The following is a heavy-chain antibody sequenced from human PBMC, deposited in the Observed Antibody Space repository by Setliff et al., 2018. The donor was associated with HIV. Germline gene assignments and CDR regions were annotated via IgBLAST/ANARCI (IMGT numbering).Heavy chain of an antibody. CDR2: ISTSSSYI. D-gene: IGHD3-10*01. V-gene: IGHV3-21*01. Sequence: LRLSCAASGFTFSSYTMNWVRQAPGKGLEWVSSISTSSSYIYYADSVKGRFTISRDNAKNSLYLQMNSLRAEDTAVYYCARGPPGEPRLFQHWGQGTLVTVSS. CDR3: ARGPPGEPRLFQH. CDR1: GFTFSSYT. J-gene: IGHJ1*01.